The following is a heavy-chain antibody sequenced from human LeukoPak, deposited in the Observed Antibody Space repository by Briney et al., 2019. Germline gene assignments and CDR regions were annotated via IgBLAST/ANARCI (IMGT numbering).Heavy chain of an antibody. D-gene: IGHD3-9*01. CDR2: ISSSSSYI. J-gene: IGHJ5*02. CDR3: ARGLSEYYDILTGVWFDP. Sequence: PGGSLRLSCAASGFTFSSYSMNWVRQAPGKGLEWVSSISSSSSYIYYADSVKGRFTISRDNAKNSLYLQMNSLRAEDTAVYYCARGLSEYYDILTGVWFDPWGQGTLVTVSS. V-gene: IGHV3-21*01. CDR1: GFTFSSYS.